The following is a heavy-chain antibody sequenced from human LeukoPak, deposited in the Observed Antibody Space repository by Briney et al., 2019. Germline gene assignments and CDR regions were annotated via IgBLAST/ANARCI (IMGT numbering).Heavy chain of an antibody. CDR2: IYPGDSDT. CDR3: ARLSRAVLTYGMDV. J-gene: IGHJ6*04. D-gene: IGHD6-19*01. Sequence: NHGESLKISCKGSGYSFTSYWIAWVRQMPGKGLEWMGIIYPGDSDTRYSPSLQGQVTISADKSISTAYLQWSSLKASDTAMYYCARLSRAVLTYGMDVWGKGTTVTVSS. CDR1: GYSFTSYW. V-gene: IGHV5-51*01.